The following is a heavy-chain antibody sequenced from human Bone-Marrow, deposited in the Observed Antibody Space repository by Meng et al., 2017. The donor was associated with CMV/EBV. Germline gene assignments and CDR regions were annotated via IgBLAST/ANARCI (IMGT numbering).Heavy chain of an antibody. D-gene: IGHD6-13*01. CDR2: IYYIGST. CDR3: ASELDIAAAGGGAFDP. V-gene: IGHV4-39*07. Sequence: SETLSLTCTVSGGSISSSSYYWGWIRQPPGKGLEWIGSIYYIGSTYYNPSLKSRVTISVDTSKNQFSLKLSSVTAADTSVYYCASELDIAAAGGGAFDPWGQGTLVTVSS. J-gene: IGHJ5*02. CDR1: GGSISSSSYY.